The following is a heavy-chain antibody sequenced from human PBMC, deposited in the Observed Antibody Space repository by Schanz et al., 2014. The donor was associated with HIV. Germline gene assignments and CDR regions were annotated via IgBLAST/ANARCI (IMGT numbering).Heavy chain of an antibody. D-gene: IGHD2-2*01. V-gene: IGHV3-23*04. J-gene: IGHJ6*02. CDR2: ISGSGGAT. CDR3: AKDRRGGYQFLYGLDV. Sequence: EVQLVESGGGSVKPGGSLRLSCAASGFTFSDYYMSWIRQAPGKGLEWVSSISGSGGATWYADSVKGRFTISRDNSKNTLYLQMNGPRAEDTAVYYCAKDRRGGYQFLYGLDVWGQGTTVTVSS. CDR1: GFTFSDYY.